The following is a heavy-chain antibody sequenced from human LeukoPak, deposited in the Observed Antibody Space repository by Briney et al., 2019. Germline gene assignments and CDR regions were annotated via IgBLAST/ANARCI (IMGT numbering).Heavy chain of an antibody. CDR1: GGSISSGNHC. Sequence: SETLSLTCTVSGGSISSGNHCWGWIRQPPGKGLEWIGSIYYSGSTYYNPSLKSRVTISVDTSKNQFSLKLSSVTAADTAVYYCARRIGSGSYYAGPFDPWGQGTRVTVSS. J-gene: IGHJ5*02. CDR2: IYYSGST. D-gene: IGHD3-10*01. V-gene: IGHV4-39*01. CDR3: ARRIGSGSYYAGPFDP.